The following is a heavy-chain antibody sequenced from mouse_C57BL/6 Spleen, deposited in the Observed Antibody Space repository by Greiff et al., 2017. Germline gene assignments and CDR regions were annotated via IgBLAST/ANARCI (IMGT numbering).Heavy chain of an antibody. Sequence: EVKLMESEGGLVQPGSSMKLSCTASGFTFSDYYMAWVRQVPEKGLEWVANINYDGSSTYYLDSLKSRFIISRDNAKNILYLQMSSLKSEDTATYYCARDALDGGYWYFDVWGTGTTVTVSS. CDR3: ARDALDGGYWYFDV. V-gene: IGHV5-16*01. J-gene: IGHJ1*03. CDR1: GFTFSDYY. CDR2: INYDGSST.